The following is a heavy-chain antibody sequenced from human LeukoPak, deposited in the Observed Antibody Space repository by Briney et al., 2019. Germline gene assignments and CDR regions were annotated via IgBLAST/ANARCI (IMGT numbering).Heavy chain of an antibody. Sequence: SVKLSCTASVGTFSSYAISWVRQAPGQGLEWVGRIIPIFGTANYAQKFQGRVTITTDESTSTHYMELSSLRSVDPAAYYCARDAAGDGGATGYWGQGTLVTVSS. CDR1: VGTFSSYA. V-gene: IGHV1-69*05. CDR2: IIPIFGTA. D-gene: IGHD1-26*01. CDR3: ARDAAGDGGATGY. J-gene: IGHJ4*02.